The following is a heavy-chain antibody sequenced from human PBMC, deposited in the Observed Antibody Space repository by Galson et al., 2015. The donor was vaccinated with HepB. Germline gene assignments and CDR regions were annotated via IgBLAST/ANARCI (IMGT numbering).Heavy chain of an antibody. J-gene: IGHJ6*02. V-gene: IGHV5-51*01. CDR1: GYSFTNYW. CDR2: IYPGDSDT. Sequence: QSGAEVKKPGESLKISCKGSGYSFTNYWIGWVRQMPGKGLEWMGIIYPGDSDTRYSPSFQGQVTISADRSISTAYLQWSSLKASDTAISYCASRLGDPSHLPYYYTDVWGQGTTFTVSS. CDR3: ASRLGDPSHLPYYYTDV. D-gene: IGHD2-21*02.